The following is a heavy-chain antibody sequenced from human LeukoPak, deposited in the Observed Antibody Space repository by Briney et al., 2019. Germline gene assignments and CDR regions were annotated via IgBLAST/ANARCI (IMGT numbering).Heavy chain of an antibody. D-gene: IGHD1-7*01. CDR1: GFTFSSYE. CDR3: AKGLLELPNYFDY. J-gene: IGHJ4*02. V-gene: IGHV3-23*01. Sequence: GGSLRLSCAASGFTFSSYEMNWVRQAPGKGLEWVSAISGSGGSTCYADSVKGRFTISRDNSKNTLYLQMNSLRAEDTAVYYCAKGLLELPNYFDYWGQGTLVTVSS. CDR2: ISGSGGST.